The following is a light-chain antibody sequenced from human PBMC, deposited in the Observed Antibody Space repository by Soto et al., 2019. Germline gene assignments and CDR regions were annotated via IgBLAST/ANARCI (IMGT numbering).Light chain of an antibody. CDR2: DAS. CDR3: QQRSDWPLT. CDR1: QSVSSY. J-gene: IGKJ4*01. V-gene: IGKV3-11*01. Sequence: IVFTQAPATLTISPVEISTLSCRASQSVSSYLAWYQQKPGQAPRLLIYDASNRATGIPARFSGSGSGTDFTLTISSLEPEDFAVYYCQQRSDWPLTFGGGTKVDIK.